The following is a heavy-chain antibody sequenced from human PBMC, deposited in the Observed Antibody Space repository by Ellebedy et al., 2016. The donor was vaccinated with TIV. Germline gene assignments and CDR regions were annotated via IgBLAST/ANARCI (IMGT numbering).Heavy chain of an antibody. J-gene: IGHJ4*01. D-gene: IGHD2-21*02. V-gene: IGHV3-74*01. Sequence: GESLKISCAASGFTFSRHWMHWIRQAPGKGLVWLSRINGDGGFTSHADFVKGRFTISRDNAKNTLYQQMNSLKAEDTAMYYCSTLSDTGYWGHGTLVTVSS. CDR2: INGDGGFT. CDR3: STLSDTGY. CDR1: GFTFSRHW.